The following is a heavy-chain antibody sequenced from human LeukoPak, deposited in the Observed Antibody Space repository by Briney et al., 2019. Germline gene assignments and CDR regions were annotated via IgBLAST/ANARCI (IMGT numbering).Heavy chain of an antibody. V-gene: IGHV3-23*01. CDR2: ISGSGGST. Sequence: GGSLRLSCAASGFTFSGYAMSWVRQAPGKGLEWVSAISGSGGSTYYADSVKGRFTISRDNSKNTLYLQMNSLRAEDTAVYYCAKGGPRYYYGSGSYYTHWGQGTLVTVSS. D-gene: IGHD3-10*01. CDR3: AKGGPRYYYGSGSYYTH. J-gene: IGHJ4*02. CDR1: GFTFSGYA.